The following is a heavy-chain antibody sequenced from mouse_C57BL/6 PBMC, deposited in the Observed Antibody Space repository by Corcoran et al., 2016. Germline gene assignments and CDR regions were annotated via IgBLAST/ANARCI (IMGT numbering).Heavy chain of an antibody. J-gene: IGHJ4*01. V-gene: IGHV9-3*01. CDR3: ARGGLPDYYALDY. D-gene: IGHD2-2*01. CDR1: GYTFTTYG. CDR2: INTYSGVP. Sequence: IQLVQSGPELKKPGETVKISCKASGYTFTTYGMSWVKQAPGKGLKWMGWINTYSGVPTYADDFKGRFAFSLETSASTAYLQINNLKNEDTATYFCARGGLPDYYALDYWGQGTSVTVSS.